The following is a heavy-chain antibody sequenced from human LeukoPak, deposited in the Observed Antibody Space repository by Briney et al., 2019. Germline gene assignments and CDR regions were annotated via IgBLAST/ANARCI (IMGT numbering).Heavy chain of an antibody. Sequence: PGGSLRLSCAASGFTFSSYWMSWVRQAPGKGLEWVANIKQDGSEKYYVDSVKGRFTISRDNAKNSLYLQMNSLRAEDTAVYYCARGYCSGGSCYAWGGDWFDPWGQGTLVTVSS. D-gene: IGHD2-15*01. CDR2: IKQDGSEK. V-gene: IGHV3-7*01. CDR1: GFTFSSYW. J-gene: IGHJ5*02. CDR3: ARGYCSGGSCYAWGGDWFDP.